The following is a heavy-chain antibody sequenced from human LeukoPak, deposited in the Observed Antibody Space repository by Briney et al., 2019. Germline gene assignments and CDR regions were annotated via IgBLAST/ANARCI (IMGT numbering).Heavy chain of an antibody. CDR2: IYSGGST. J-gene: IGHJ4*02. V-gene: IGHV3-53*01. CDR3: ANLALGAVAGTSHY. D-gene: IGHD6-19*01. Sequence: PGGSLRLSCAASGFTVSSNYMSWVRQAPGKGLEWVSVIYSGGSTYYADSVKGRFTISRDNSKNTLFLQMNSLRDEDTAVYYCANLALGAVAGTSHYWGQGTLVTVSS. CDR1: GFTVSSNY.